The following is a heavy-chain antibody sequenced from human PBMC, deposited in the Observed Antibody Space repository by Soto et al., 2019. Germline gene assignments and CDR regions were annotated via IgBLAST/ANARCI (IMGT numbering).Heavy chain of an antibody. J-gene: IGHJ3*02. V-gene: IGHV1-2*04. CDR2: INPNSGGT. CDR1: GYTFTRYY. D-gene: IGHD3-3*01. CDR3: ARPKYDFWSGLYHDAFDI. Sequence: ASVKVSGKASGYTFTRYYMHWVRQAPGQGLEWMGWINPNSGGTNYAQKFQGWVTMTRDTSISTAYLELSRLRSDDTAVYYCARPKYDFWSGLYHDAFDIWGQGTMVTVSS.